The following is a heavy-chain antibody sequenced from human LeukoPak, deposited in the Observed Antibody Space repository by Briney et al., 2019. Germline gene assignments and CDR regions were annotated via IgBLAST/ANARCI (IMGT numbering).Heavy chain of an antibody. CDR2: ISYDGVNT. CDR3: ARCRDYNFWSGSAVDY. J-gene: IGHJ4*02. D-gene: IGHD3-3*01. V-gene: IGHV3-30-3*01. Sequence: TGGSLRLSCAASGFFFSSYAMHWVRQAPGKGLGWVAGISYDGVNTDYADSVMGRFTISRDNSKNTLYLQMDSLRAEDPAVYYCARCRDYNFWSGSAVDYWGQGPLVTVSS. CDR1: GFFFSSYA.